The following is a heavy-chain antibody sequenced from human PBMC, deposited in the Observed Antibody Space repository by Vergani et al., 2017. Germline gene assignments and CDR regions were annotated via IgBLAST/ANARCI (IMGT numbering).Heavy chain of an antibody. CDR1: GGSVSSYY. CDR3: ARSTPRGEAFDI. Sequence: QVKLQESGPGLVKPSETLSLTCTVSGGSVSSYYWSWIRQPPGKGLEWIGYIYYSGSTNYNPSLKSRVTISVDTSKNQFSLKLSSVTAADTAVYYCARSTPRGEAFDIWGQGTMVTVSS. J-gene: IGHJ3*02. V-gene: IGHV4-59*02. CDR2: IYYSGST. D-gene: IGHD3-16*01.